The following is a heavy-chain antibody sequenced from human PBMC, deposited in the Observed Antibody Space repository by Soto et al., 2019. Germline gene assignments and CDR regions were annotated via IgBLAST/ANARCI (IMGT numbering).Heavy chain of an antibody. J-gene: IGHJ5*01. V-gene: IGHV4-39*01. CDR2: VYYNENT. CDR1: GASINNFAYY. CDR3: ARRELYYGSPGWFDP. Sequence: SETLSLTCSVSGASINNFAYYWGWIRQPPGKGLEWIGTVYYNENTYYNPSLRSRVAISVDTAKNQFSLNLRSVTAADTAVYFCARRELYYGSPGWFDPWGQGNLVTVYS. D-gene: IGHD1-26*01.